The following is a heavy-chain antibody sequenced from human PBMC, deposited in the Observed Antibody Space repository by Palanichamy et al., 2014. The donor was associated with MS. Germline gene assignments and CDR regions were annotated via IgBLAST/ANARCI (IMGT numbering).Heavy chain of an antibody. CDR2: IYYSGST. CDR1: GGSISSSSYY. J-gene: IGHJ2*01. Sequence: QLQLQESGPGLVKPSETLSLTCTVSGGSISSSSYYWGWIRQPPGKGLEWIGSIYYSGSTYYNPPLKSRVTISVDTSKNQFSLKLSSVTAADTAVYYCASADRLVAGTDWYFDLWGRGTLVTVSS. D-gene: IGHD6-19*01. V-gene: IGHV4-39*01. CDR3: ASADRLVAGTDWYFDL.